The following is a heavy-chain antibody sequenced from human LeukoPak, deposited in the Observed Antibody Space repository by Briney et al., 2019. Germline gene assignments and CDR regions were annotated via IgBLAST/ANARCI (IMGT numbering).Heavy chain of an antibody. CDR2: IYDSGST. CDR1: GASIRSGDYY. CDR3: ARGPPYIVVVTAIGFFDY. Sequence: SETLSLTCTVSGASIRSGDYYWSWIRQPPGKGLEWIGYIYDSGSTYYNPSLKSRITISVDTSENRFSLKLISVTAADTAVYYCARGPPYIVVVTAIGFFDYWGQGTLVTVSS. J-gene: IGHJ4*02. V-gene: IGHV4-30-4*01. D-gene: IGHD2-21*02.